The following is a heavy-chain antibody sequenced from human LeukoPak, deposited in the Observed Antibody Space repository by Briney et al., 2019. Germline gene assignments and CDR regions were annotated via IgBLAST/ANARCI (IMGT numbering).Heavy chain of an antibody. V-gene: IGHV4-61*01. CDR1: GGSVSSGSYY. D-gene: IGHD5-12*01. CDR2: VYYSGST. CDR3: AREYRWFDP. J-gene: IGHJ5*02. Sequence: KPSETLFLTCAVSGGSVSSGSYYWTWLRQPPGKGLEWIGHVYYSGSTSYNPSLKSRATISVDTSKIQFSLKLRSVTAADTAVYYCAREYRWFDPWGQGTLVTVSS.